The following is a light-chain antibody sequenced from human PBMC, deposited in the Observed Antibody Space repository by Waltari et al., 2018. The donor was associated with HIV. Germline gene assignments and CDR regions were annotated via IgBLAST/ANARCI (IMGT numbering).Light chain of an antibody. J-gene: IGLJ3*02. CDR1: NSNIGAGYD. CDR3: QSYDSSLSGLWV. V-gene: IGLV1-40*01. Sequence: SVLTQPPSVSGAPGQWVSISCTGNNSNIGAGYDVHWYRHSPGTAPKLVISGDTSRPSGGPDRFSGSRSGNSVTLDIAGLRAEDEADYFCQSYDSSLSGLWVFGAGTKLTVL. CDR2: GDT.